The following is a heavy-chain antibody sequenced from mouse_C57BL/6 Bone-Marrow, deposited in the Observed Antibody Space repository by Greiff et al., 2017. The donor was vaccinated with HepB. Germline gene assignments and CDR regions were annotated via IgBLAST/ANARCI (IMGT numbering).Heavy chain of an antibody. V-gene: IGHV1-64*01. J-gene: IGHJ3*01. CDR3: ARGGIYYDYDGGFAY. CDR1: GYTFTSYW. CDR2: IHPNSGST. D-gene: IGHD2-4*01. Sequence: VQLQQPGAELVKPGASVKLSCKASGYTFTSYWMHWVKQRPGQGLEWIGMIHPNSGSTNYNEKFKSKATLTVDKSSSTAYMQLSSLTSEDSAVYYCARGGIYYDYDGGFAYWGQGTLVTVSA.